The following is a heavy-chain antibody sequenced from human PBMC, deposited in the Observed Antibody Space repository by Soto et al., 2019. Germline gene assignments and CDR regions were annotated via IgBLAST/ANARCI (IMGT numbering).Heavy chain of an antibody. V-gene: IGHV3-48*01. D-gene: IGHD2-2*02. CDR1: GFTFSSYS. J-gene: IGHJ3*02. CDR3: ATSPPAAIFRAFDI. Sequence: GGSLRLSCAASGFTFSSYSMNWVRQAPGKGLEWVSYISSSSSTIYYADSVKGRFTISRDNAKNSLYLQMNSLRAEDTAVYYCATSPPAAIFRAFDIWGQGTMVTVSS. CDR2: ISSSSSTI.